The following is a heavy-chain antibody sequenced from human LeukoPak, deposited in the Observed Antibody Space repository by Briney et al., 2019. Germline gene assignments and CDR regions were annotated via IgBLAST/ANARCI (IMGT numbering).Heavy chain of an antibody. CDR2: ITSSSSYI. CDR3: ARDPYSGYFDY. J-gene: IGHJ4*02. V-gene: IGHV3-21*01. D-gene: IGHD6-13*01. Sequence: GGSLRLSCAASGFTFSSYSMNWVRQAPGKGLEWVSSITSSSSYIYYADSVKGRFTISRDNAKNSLYLQMNRLRAEDTAVYYCARDPYSGYFDYWGQGTLVTVSS. CDR1: GFTFSSYS.